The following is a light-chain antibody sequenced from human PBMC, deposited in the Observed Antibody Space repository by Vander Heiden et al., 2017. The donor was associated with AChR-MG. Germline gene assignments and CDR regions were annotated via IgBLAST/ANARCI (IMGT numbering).Light chain of an antibody. CDR1: QRVSSN. CDR2: GAS. Sequence: EIVMTQSPATLSVSPGERATLSCRASQRVSSNLAWYQQKPGQAPRLLIYGASTRATAFPARFSGSESGTEFTLTISSLQSEDFAVYYCQQEYDWPLTFGGRTKVEIK. CDR3: QQEYDWPLT. V-gene: IGKV3-15*01. J-gene: IGKJ4*01.